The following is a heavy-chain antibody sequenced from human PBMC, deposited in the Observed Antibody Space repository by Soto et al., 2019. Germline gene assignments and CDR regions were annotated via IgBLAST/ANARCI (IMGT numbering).Heavy chain of an antibody. CDR3: ARGVLRGDNWFDP. CDR2: IYYSGST. CDR1: GGSLSSYY. J-gene: IGHJ5*02. V-gene: IGHV4-59*12. Sequence: SETPSLTCTVSGGSLSSYYLGLVRHPPGKGLEWIGYIYYSGSTNYNPSLKSRVTISVDKSKNQFSLKLNSVTAADTAVYYCARGVLRGDNWFDPWGQGTLVTVSS. D-gene: IGHD3-10*01.